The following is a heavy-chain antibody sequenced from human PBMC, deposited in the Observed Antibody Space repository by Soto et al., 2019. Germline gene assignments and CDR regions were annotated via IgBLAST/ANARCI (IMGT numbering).Heavy chain of an antibody. V-gene: IGHV3-9*01. Sequence: PGGSLRLSCAASGFTFDDYAMHWVRQAPGKGLEWVSGISWNSGSIGYADSVKGRFTISRDNAKNSLYLQMNSLRAEDKALYYCEKAGRWYYYGMDVWGQGTTVTVSS. CDR1: GFTFDDYA. CDR3: EKAGRWYYYGMDV. CDR2: ISWNSGSI. J-gene: IGHJ6*02.